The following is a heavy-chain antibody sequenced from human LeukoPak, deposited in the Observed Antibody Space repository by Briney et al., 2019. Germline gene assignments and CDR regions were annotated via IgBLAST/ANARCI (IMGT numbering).Heavy chain of an antibody. CDR1: GYTFTSYD. V-gene: IGHV1-8*01. Sequence: ASVKVSCKASGYTFTSYDINWVRQATGQGLEWMGWMNPNSGNTGYAQKFQGRVTMTRNTSISTAYMELSSLRSEDTAVYYCARSQPINLGQPDAEYFQHWGQGTLVTVSS. CDR3: ARSQPINLGQPDAEYFQH. D-gene: IGHD5-12*01. CDR2: MNPNSGNT. J-gene: IGHJ1*01.